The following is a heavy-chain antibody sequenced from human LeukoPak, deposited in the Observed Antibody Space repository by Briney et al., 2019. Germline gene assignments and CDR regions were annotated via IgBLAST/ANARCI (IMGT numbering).Heavy chain of an antibody. CDR2: IYYSGST. V-gene: IGHV4-59*01. Sequence: SETLSLTCTVSGGSISSYYWGWIRPPPGKGLEWIGYIYYSGSTNYNPSLKSRVTISVDTSKNQFSLKLSSVTAADTAVYYCARNLYYDFWSGYYDAFDIWGQGTMVTVSS. CDR3: ARNLYYDFWSGYYDAFDI. J-gene: IGHJ3*02. CDR1: GGSISSYY. D-gene: IGHD3-3*01.